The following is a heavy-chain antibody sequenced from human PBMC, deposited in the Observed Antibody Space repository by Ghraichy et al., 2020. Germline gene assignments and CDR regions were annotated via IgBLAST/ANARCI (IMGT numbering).Heavy chain of an antibody. CDR3: AKGPGPYYYDSSGYYQYYFDY. CDR1: GFTFSSYG. D-gene: IGHD3-22*01. V-gene: IGHV3-30*18. Sequence: GGSLRLSCAASGFTFSSYGMHWVRQAPGKGLEWVAVISYDGSNKYYADSVKGRFTISRDNSKNTLYLQMNSLRAEDTAVYYCAKGPGPYYYDSSGYYQYYFDYWGQGTLVTLSS. J-gene: IGHJ4*02. CDR2: ISYDGSNK.